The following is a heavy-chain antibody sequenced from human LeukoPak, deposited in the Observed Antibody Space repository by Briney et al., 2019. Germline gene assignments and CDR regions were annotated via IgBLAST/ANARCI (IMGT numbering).Heavy chain of an antibody. V-gene: IGHV1-2*02. CDR3: ARGVVVITNFDY. CDR1: GYTFTGYY. Sequence: ASVKVSCKASGYTFTGYYIHWVRQAPGQGLEWMGWINPNSGGTNYAQNFQGRVTMTRDTSISTAYMELSRLKSDDTAVYYCARGVVVITNFDYWGQGTLVTVSS. CDR2: INPNSGGT. J-gene: IGHJ4*02. D-gene: IGHD3-22*01.